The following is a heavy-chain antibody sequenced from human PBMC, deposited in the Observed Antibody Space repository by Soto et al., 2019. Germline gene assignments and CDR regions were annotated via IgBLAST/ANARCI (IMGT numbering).Heavy chain of an antibody. D-gene: IGHD6-6*01. CDR1: GYTFTGYY. J-gene: IGHJ5*02. V-gene: IGHV1-2*02. CDR3: ARALKSIAATNWFDP. CDR2: INPNSGGT. Sequence: EASVKVSCKASGYTFTGYYMHWVRQAPGQGLEWMGWINPNSGGTNYAQKFQGRVTMTRDTSISTAYMELSRLRSDDTAVYYCARALKSIAATNWFDPWGQGTLVTVSS.